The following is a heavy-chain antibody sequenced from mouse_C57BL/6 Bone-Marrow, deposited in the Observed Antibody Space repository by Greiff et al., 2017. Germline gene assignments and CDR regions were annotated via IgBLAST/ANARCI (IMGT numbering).Heavy chain of an antibody. Sequence: EVQLVESGGGLVKPGGSLKLSCAASGFTFSDYGMHWVRQAPEKGLEWVAYISSGSSTIYYADTVKGRFTISRDNAKNTLFLQMTSLRSEDTAMYYCARPDYYGSSYYFDYWGQGTTLTVSS. V-gene: IGHV5-17*01. CDR2: ISSGSSTI. J-gene: IGHJ2*01. CDR3: ARPDYYGSSYYFDY. D-gene: IGHD1-1*01. CDR1: GFTFSDYG.